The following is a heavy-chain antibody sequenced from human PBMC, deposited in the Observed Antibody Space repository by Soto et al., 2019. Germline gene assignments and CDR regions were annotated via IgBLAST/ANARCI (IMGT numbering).Heavy chain of an antibody. Sequence: GGSLRLSCAASGFSFAYAQMHWVRQAPGKGLEWVAAISATGGSTYYADSVKGRFTISRDNSKNTLYLQMNGLRVEDTAVYYCAKDRLAGNFDYWGQGTQVTVSS. CDR3: AKDRLAGNFDY. J-gene: IGHJ4*02. CDR2: ISATGGST. V-gene: IGHV3-23*01. CDR1: GFSFAYAQ.